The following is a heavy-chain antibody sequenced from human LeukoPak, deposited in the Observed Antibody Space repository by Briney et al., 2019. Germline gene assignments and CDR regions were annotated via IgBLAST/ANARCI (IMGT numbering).Heavy chain of an antibody. CDR3: ARPYDSSGYWHFDY. D-gene: IGHD3-22*01. V-gene: IGHV3-66*01. Sequence: GGSLRLSCAASGFTVSSNYMSWVRQAPGKGLEWVSVIYSGGSTYYADSVKGRFTISRDNSKNTLYLQMNSLRAEDTAVYYCARPYDSSGYWHFDYWAREPWSPSPQ. CDR2: IYSGGST. CDR1: GFTVSSNY. J-gene: IGHJ4*02.